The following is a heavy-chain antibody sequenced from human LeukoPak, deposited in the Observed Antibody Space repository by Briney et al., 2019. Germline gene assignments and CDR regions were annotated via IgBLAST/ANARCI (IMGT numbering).Heavy chain of an antibody. CDR1: GGSISSSSYY. J-gene: IGHJ3*02. CDR2: IYYSGST. CDR3: ARFNLFPCYSFDI. V-gene: IGHV4-39*01. Sequence: SETLSLTCTVSGGSISSSSYYWGWIRQPPEKGLEWIGSIYYSGSTYYNPSLKSRVTISVDMSKKQFSLQLNSVTAADTALFYCARFNLFPCYSFDIWGQGTMVTVSS. D-gene: IGHD2-15*01.